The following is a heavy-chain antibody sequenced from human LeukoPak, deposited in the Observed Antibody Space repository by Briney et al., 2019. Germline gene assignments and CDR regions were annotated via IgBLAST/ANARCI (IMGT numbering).Heavy chain of an antibody. CDR1: GFTFDDYA. Sequence: SLRLSCAASGFTFDDYAMHWVRQAPGKGLEWVSGISWNSGSIGYADSVKGRFTISRDNAKNPLYLQMNSLRAEDTAVYYCASGYSSDYGGNTYWGQGTLVTVSS. V-gene: IGHV3-9*01. J-gene: IGHJ4*02. D-gene: IGHD4-23*01. CDR2: ISWNSGSI. CDR3: ASGYSSDYGGNTY.